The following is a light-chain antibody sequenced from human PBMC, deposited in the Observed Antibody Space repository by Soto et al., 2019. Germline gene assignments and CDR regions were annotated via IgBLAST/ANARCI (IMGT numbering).Light chain of an antibody. J-gene: IGLJ1*01. CDR2: DVT. CDR3: SSHAGSSVV. Sequence: QSVLTQPRSVSGSPGPSVTISCTRTSSDVGGYNYVSWYQQHPGKAPKLMIYDVTTRPSGVPDRFSGSKSGNTASLTISGLHAEDEADYYCSSHAGSSVVFGTGTKVTVL. CDR1: SSDVGGYNY. V-gene: IGLV2-11*01.